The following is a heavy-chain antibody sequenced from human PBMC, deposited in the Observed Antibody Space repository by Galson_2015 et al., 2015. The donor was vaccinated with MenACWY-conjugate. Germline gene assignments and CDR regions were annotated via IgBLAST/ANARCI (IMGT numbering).Heavy chain of an antibody. J-gene: IGHJ4*02. CDR3: TRKAPWGSSYYRGVDY. CDR1: GYDFTKYW. D-gene: IGHD6-13*01. Sequence: QSGAEVKKPGESLKISCKNSGYDFTKYWIGWVRQMPGKGLEWMGIIYPGDSETRYSPSFQGQVTFSADKSISTAYLQWSSLKASDTATYYCTRKAPWGSSYYRGVDYWGQGTLVTVSS. V-gene: IGHV5-51*01. CDR2: IYPGDSET.